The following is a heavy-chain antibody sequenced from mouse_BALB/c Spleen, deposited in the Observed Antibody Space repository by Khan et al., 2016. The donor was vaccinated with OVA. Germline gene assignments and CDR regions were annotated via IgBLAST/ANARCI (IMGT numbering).Heavy chain of an antibody. CDR2: ISYSGST. CDR1: GYSITSGYG. Sequence: EVQLQESGPGLVQPSQSLSLPCTVTGYSITSGYGWNWIRQFPGNKLEWMGYISYSGSTNYNPSLKSRISIIRETSKNQFFLQLNSVTTEDTATYYCARTARIKYWGQGTTLTVSS. J-gene: IGHJ2*01. D-gene: IGHD1-2*01. CDR3: ARTARIKY. V-gene: IGHV3-2*02.